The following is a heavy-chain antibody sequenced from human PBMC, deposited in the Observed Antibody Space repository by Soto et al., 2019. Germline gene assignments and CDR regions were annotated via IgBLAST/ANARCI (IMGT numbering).Heavy chain of an antibody. CDR2: ITHIGGT. J-gene: IGHJ1*01. V-gene: IGHV4-34*01. CDR3: ARGSSSSSWFLQH. CDR1: GGSFSGYF. Sequence: QVQLHQWGGGLLTPSETLSLTCDVSGGSFSGYFWSWIRQSPGKGLEWIGEITHIGGTNYNPSLKSRVTISVDTSKNQFSLKVTSVTAADTGVYYCARGSSSSSWFLQHWGQGTPVIVSS. D-gene: IGHD6-13*01.